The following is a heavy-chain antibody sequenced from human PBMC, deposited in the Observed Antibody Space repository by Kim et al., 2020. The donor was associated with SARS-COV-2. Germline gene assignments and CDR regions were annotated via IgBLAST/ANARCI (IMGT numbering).Heavy chain of an antibody. J-gene: IGHJ6*02. CDR1: GGTFSSYA. D-gene: IGHD1-26*01. CDR2: IIPIFGTA. V-gene: IGHV1-69*13. CDR3: ARVEWELPGLYLYYYYYGMDV. Sequence: SVKVSCKASGGTFSSYAISWVRQAPGQGLEWMGGIIPIFGTANYAQKFQGRVTITADESTSTAYMELSSLRSEDTAVYYCARVEWELPGLYLYYYYYGMDVWGQGTTVTVSS.